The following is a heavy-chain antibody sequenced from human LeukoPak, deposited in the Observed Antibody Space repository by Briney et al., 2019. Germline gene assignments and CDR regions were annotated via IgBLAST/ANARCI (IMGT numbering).Heavy chain of an antibody. D-gene: IGHD3-9*01. Sequence: SETLSLTCAVSGGSITSASYSWSWIRQPPGKGLEWIGYISHSGNTYYNPSLKSRVTISVDTSKNQFSLKLSSVTAADTAVYYCARDRGYDILTGYFLFDPWGQGTLVTVSS. V-gene: IGHV4-30-2*01. CDR2: ISHSGNT. CDR3: ARDRGYDILTGYFLFDP. CDR1: GGSITSASYS. J-gene: IGHJ5*02.